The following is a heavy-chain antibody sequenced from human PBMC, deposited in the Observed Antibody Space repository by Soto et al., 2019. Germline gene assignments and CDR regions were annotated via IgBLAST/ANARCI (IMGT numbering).Heavy chain of an antibody. J-gene: IGHJ5*02. CDR1: GGSISSGDYY. CDR2: IYYSGST. Sequence: PSETLSLTCTVSGGSISSGDYYWSWIRQPPGKGLEWIGYIYYSGSTYYNPSLKSRVTISVDTSKNQFSLKLSSVTAADTAVYYCARHGSESYYNNWFDPWSQGTLVTVSS. V-gene: IGHV4-30-4*01. D-gene: IGHD3-10*01. CDR3: ARHGSESYYNNWFDP.